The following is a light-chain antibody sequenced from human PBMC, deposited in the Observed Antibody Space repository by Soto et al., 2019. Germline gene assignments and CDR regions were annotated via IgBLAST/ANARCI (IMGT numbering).Light chain of an antibody. CDR1: TSNIGNNY. J-gene: IGLJ2*01. Sequence: QSVLTQPPSVSAAPGQQVTISCSGETSNIGNNYVSWYQQLPGTAPKLLIYDTNNRPSGIPDRFSGSKSGTSATLGITGLQTGDEAVYYCGAWDSSLSGVLFGGGTKHTVL. V-gene: IGLV1-51*01. CDR2: DTN. CDR3: GAWDSSLSGVL.